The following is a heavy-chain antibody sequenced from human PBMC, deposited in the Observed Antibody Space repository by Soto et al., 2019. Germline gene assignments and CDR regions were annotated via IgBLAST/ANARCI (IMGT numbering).Heavy chain of an antibody. J-gene: IGHJ4*02. CDR1: GFTFSNYY. D-gene: IGHD2-8*01. CDR2: ISNSGTST. CDR3: ARDGVRYRAGFDS. V-gene: IGHV3-11*01. Sequence: QVQLVESGGGLVKPGGSLRLSCAVSGFTFSNYYMAWIRQPPGKGLEWVSYISNSGTSTFYADSVKDRFTISRDNAENSLFLQMDSLRVEDTAVYFCARDGVRYRAGFDSWGLGTLVTVSS.